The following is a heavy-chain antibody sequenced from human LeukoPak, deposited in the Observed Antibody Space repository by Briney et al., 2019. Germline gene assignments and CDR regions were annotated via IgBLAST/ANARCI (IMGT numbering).Heavy chain of an antibody. Sequence: GESLRLSCAASGFTFSSYIMNWVRQAPGKGLEWLSYISNSGSTIYYADSVKGRFSISRDNAKNSLWLQMSSLRAEDTAVYYCARGRGSCSGGTCYVDFWGQGTLVTVSS. D-gene: IGHD2-15*01. CDR2: ISNSGSTI. V-gene: IGHV3-48*01. CDR1: GFTFSSYI. J-gene: IGHJ4*02. CDR3: ARGRGSCSGGTCYVDF.